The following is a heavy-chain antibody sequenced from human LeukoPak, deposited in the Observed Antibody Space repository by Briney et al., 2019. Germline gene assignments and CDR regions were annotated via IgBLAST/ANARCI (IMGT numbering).Heavy chain of an antibody. V-gene: IGHV4-31*03. D-gene: IGHD4-17*01. J-gene: IGHJ4*02. CDR3: VREGEYGEDYY. CDR2: FHHRA. Sequence: TSQTLSLTCTVSGGSSIGSGGYYWTWIRQHPEKGLEWIGYFHHRASYNPSLKSRVTISVDTSKNQFSLSLASVTAADTAVYYCVREGEYGEDYYWGQGAQVIVST. CDR1: GGSSIGSGGYY.